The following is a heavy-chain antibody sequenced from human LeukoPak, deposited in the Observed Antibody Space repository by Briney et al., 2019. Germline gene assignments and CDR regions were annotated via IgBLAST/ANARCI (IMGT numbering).Heavy chain of an antibody. Sequence: HSGGSLRLSCAASGFSFNTYAMNWVRQAPGKGLEWVSAISNTGGSTYYADSVKGRFTISRGKSKNTLSLQMNSLRAEDTAVYYCAQQVGYCSSGSCYFTYWGQGTLVTVSS. D-gene: IGHD2-15*01. CDR1: GFSFNTYA. CDR3: AQQVGYCSSGSCYFTY. V-gene: IGHV3-23*01. J-gene: IGHJ1*01. CDR2: ISNTGGST.